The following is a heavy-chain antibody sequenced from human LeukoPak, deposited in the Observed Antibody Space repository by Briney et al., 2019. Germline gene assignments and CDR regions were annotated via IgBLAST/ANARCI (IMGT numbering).Heavy chain of an antibody. CDR2: INHSGST. Sequence: SETLSLTCAVYGGSFSGYYWNWIRQPPGKGLEWIGEINHSGSTNYNPSLKSRVTISVDTSKNQFSLKLSSVTAADTAVYYCARDLKGYCSSTSCKPTLDYWGQGTLVTVSS. D-gene: IGHD2-2*01. V-gene: IGHV4-34*01. J-gene: IGHJ4*02. CDR3: ARDLKGYCSSTSCKPTLDY. CDR1: GGSFSGYY.